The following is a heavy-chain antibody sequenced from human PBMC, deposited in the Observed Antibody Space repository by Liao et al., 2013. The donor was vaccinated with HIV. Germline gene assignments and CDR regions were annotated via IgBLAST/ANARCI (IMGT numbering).Heavy chain of an antibody. Sequence: QVQLRESGPGLVKPSQTLSLNCSISGGSITTGDYYWNWLRLPPGKGLEWIGHIFYTGSTYYNPSLSSRVTISVDTSKKFFSLRLGSVTAADTAVYYCSRERYCSGGTCYPRDAFDVWGRGTMVAVSS. D-gene: IGHD2-15*01. V-gene: IGHV4-30-4*01. CDR3: SRERYCSGGTCYPRDAFDV. J-gene: IGHJ3*01. CDR1: GGSITTGDYY. CDR2: IFYTGST.